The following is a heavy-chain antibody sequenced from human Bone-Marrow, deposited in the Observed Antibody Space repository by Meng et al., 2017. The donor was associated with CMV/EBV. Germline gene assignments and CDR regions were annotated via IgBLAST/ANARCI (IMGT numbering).Heavy chain of an antibody. V-gene: IGHV6-1*01. Sequence: SEPLSLTCTISGDSVTSNSAAWNWIRQSPSRGLEWLGRTYYRSKWYNDYAVSVKSRITINPDTSKNQFCPQLNSVTPEDTAVYYCARDQYCSGGSCYRDRSFDYWGQGTLVTVSS. D-gene: IGHD2-15*01. CDR1: GDSVTSNSAA. CDR2: TYYRSKWYN. J-gene: IGHJ4*02. CDR3: ARDQYCSGGSCYRDRSFDY.